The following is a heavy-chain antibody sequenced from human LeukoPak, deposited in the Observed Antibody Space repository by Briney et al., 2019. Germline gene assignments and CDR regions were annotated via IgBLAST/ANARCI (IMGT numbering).Heavy chain of an antibody. CDR2: INHSGST. Sequence: SSQTLSLTCTVSGGSISNTDYYWTWIRQPPGKGLEWIGEINHSGSTNYNPSLESRVTISVDTSKNQFSLKLSSVTAADTAVYYCATSPPARSGGTKTKYNWFDPWGQGTLVTVSS. D-gene: IGHD1-26*01. CDR1: GGSISNTDYY. CDR3: ATSPPARSGGTKTKYNWFDP. V-gene: IGHV4-34*01. J-gene: IGHJ5*02.